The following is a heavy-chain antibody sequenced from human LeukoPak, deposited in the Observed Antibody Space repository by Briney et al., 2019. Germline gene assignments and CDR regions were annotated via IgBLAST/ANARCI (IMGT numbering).Heavy chain of an antibody. J-gene: IGHJ4*02. CDR1: GYTFTSYG. D-gene: IGHD3-3*01. CDR2: ISAYNGNT. CDR3: ARESSFTIFGVVIAPSGFDY. Sequence: ASVKVSCKASGYTFTSYGISWVRQAPGQGLEWMGWISAYNGNTNYAQKLQGRVTMTTDTSTSTAYMELRSLRSDDTAVYYCARESSFTIFGVVIAPSGFDYWGQGTLVTVSS. V-gene: IGHV1-18*01.